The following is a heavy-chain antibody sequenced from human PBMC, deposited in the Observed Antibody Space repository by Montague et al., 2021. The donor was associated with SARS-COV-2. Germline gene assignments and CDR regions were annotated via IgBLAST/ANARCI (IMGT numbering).Heavy chain of an antibody. CDR1: GTSFSVYY. D-gene: IGHD3-10*01. J-gene: IGHJ6*03. CDR2: IKHGLST. CDR3: ARLRDGVVPSPILGVGPYYLYSYTAV. V-gene: IGHV4-34*01. Sequence: SETLSLTCAVHGTSFSVYYWNWIRRPPGGRLAWIWVIKHGLSTRFSPSRKSRLDISADPSKNQFSLKLTAVAAADTAVYYCARLRDGVVPSPILGVGPYYLYSYTAVWGSATTVSLS.